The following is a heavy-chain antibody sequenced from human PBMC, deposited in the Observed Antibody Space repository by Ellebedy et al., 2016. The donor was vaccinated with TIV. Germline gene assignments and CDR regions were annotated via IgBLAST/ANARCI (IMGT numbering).Heavy chain of an antibody. Sequence: GESLKISCAASGLTFRDHAIHWVRQAPGKGLEWVAVLKFHGDTRYYADSVKGRFTISRDTSKNNVFLQLNSLRVEDTARYYCATERDDFYRQPHANWGQGTLVTVSS. CDR1: GLTFRDHA. V-gene: IGHV3-33*08. CDR2: LKFHGDTR. CDR3: ATERDDFYRQPHAN. J-gene: IGHJ4*02. D-gene: IGHD2/OR15-2a*01.